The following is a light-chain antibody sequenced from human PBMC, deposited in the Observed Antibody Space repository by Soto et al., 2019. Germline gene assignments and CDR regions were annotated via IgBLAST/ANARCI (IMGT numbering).Light chain of an antibody. V-gene: IGLV2-8*01. J-gene: IGLJ1*01. CDR1: SSDVGGYNY. Sequence: QSALTQPPSASGSPGQSVTISCTGTSSDVGGYNYVSWYQQHTGKAPKLMIFEVTNRPSGVPDRFSGSKSGNTASLTVSGLQAEDEADYYCSSYAGTNNVYVFGTGTKLTVL. CDR3: SSYAGTNNVYV. CDR2: EVT.